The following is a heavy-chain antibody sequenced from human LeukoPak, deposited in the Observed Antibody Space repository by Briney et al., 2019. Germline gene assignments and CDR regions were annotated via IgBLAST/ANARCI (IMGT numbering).Heavy chain of an antibody. CDR1: GDSISSYY. CDR2: MHVSGST. J-gene: IGHJ5*02. V-gene: IGHV4-4*07. CDR3: ARDMVRGVKAYLSWFDP. D-gene: IGHD3-10*01. Sequence: SETLSLTCTVSGDSISSYYWSWIRQPAGKGLEWIGRMHVSGSTNYNPSLKSRVTMSVDTSKNQFSLKMTSVTAADTAFYYCARDMVRGVKAYLSWFDPWGQGILVTVS.